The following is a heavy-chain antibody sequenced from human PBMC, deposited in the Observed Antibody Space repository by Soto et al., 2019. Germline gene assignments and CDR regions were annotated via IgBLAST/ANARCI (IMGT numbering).Heavy chain of an antibody. J-gene: IGHJ6*02. CDR1: GGSFSGYY. Sequence: SETLSLTCAVYGGSFSGYYWSWIRQPPGKGLEWIGEINHSGSTNYNPSLKSRVTISVDTSKNQFSLKLSSVTAADTAVYYCARSRRGYCSGGSCYTTPYYYYGMDVWGQGTTVTVS. V-gene: IGHV4-34*01. D-gene: IGHD2-15*01. CDR3: ARSRRGYCSGGSCYTTPYYYYGMDV. CDR2: INHSGST.